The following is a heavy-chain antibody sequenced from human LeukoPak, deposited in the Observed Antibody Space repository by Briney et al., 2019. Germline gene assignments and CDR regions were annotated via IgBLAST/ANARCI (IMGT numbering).Heavy chain of an antibody. J-gene: IGHJ3*02. V-gene: IGHV3-23*01. CDR1: GITFSSYD. D-gene: IGHD3-3*01. CDR3: AKLPTIFGIADSFDI. Sequence: PGGSLRLSCVASGITFSSYDMSWVRQAPGKGLEWISAISDRGKTDYADSVKGRFTISRDNSKNTLYLQLSSLRADDTAIYYCAKLPTIFGIADSFDIWGQGTLVTASS. CDR2: ISDRGKT.